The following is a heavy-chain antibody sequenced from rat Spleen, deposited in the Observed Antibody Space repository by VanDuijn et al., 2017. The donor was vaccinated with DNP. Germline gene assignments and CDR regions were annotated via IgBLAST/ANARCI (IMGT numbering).Heavy chain of an antibody. Sequence: EVQLVESGGGLVQPGNSLKLSCAASGFTFSDYNMAWVRQAPKKGLEWVETITYDGSRTYCRDSVKGRFIISREVAKSTLYLQMDSLRSEDTATYYCRGVWDYFDHWGQGVMVTVSS. D-gene: IGHD1-7*01. CDR2: ITYDGSRT. V-gene: IGHV5S10*01. J-gene: IGHJ2*01. CDR3: RGVWDYFDH. CDR1: GFTFSDYN.